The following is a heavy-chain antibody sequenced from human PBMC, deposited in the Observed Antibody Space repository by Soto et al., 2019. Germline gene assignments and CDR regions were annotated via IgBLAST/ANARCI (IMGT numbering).Heavy chain of an antibody. Sequence: GGSLRISCAASGFTFSDYYMSWIRQAPGKGLEWVSYISSSGSTIYYADSVKGRFTIARDNAKNSLYLQMNSLRAEEPALYYCARAPPAATYYYGSGRPGWLYYFDYWGQGTLVTVSS. CDR3: ARAPPAATYYYGSGRPGWLYYFDY. J-gene: IGHJ4*02. CDR1: GFTFSDYY. D-gene: IGHD3-10*01. V-gene: IGHV3-11*01. CDR2: ISSSGSTI.